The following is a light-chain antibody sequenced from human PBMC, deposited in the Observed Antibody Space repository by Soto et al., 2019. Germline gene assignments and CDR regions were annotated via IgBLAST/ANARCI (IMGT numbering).Light chain of an antibody. J-gene: IGKJ1*01. Sequence: SPLSCWSSQSVLYSSNNKNYLAWYQQRPGQPPKLLIYWASTRESGVPDRFSGSGSGTDFTLTISSLVAEDVAVYYCQQYYSTPQTFGQGTKVEIK. CDR3: QQYYSTPQT. V-gene: IGKV4-1*01. CDR1: QSVLYSSNNKNY. CDR2: WAS.